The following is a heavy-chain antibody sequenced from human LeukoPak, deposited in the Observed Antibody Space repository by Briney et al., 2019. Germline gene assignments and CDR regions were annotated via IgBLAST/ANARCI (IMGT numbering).Heavy chain of an antibody. J-gene: IGHJ4*02. D-gene: IGHD2-21*02. CDR1: GFIFSSYG. CDR2: IRYDGSNK. V-gene: IGHV3-30*02. CDR3: ARARGDGDYVGY. Sequence: GGSLRLSCAASGFIFSSYGMHWVRQAPGKGLEWVAFIRYDGSNKYYADSVKGRFTISRDNSKNTLYLQMNSLRAEDTAVYYCARARGDGDYVGYWGQGTLVTVSS.